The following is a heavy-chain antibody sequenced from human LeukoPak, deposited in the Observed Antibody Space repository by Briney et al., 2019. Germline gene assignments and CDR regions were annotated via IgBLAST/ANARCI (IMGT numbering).Heavy chain of an antibody. Sequence: SQTLSLTCTVSGGSISSGSYYWSWIRQPAGKGLEWIGRIYTSGSTNYDPSLKSRVTISVDTSKNQFSLKLSSVTAADTAVYYCARELSVYCSSTSCYNRFDYWGQGTLVTVSS. CDR1: GGSISSGSYY. CDR3: ARELSVYCSSTSCYNRFDY. V-gene: IGHV4-61*02. D-gene: IGHD2-2*01. J-gene: IGHJ4*02. CDR2: IYTSGST.